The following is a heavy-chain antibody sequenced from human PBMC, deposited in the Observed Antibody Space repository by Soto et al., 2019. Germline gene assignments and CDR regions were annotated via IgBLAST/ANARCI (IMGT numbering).Heavy chain of an antibody. CDR1: GGSVSSGSYY. V-gene: IGHV4-61*01. J-gene: IGHJ4*02. D-gene: IGHD1-26*01. CDR2: IYYSGST. Sequence: SETLSLTCSVSGGSVSSGSYYWSWIRQPPGKGLEWIGYIYYSGSTNYNPSLKSRVTISVDTSKNKFSLKLSSVTAADTAVYYCARFTGVGDTTVDYWGQGTLVTVSS. CDR3: ARFTGVGDTTVDY.